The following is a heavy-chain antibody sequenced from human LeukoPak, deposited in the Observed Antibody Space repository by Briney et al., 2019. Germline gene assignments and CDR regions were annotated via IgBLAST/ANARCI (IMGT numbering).Heavy chain of an antibody. Sequence: SETLSLTCAVYGGSFSGYYWSWIRQPPGEGLEWIGEINHSGSTNYNPSLKSRVTISVDTSKNQFSLKLSSVTAADTAVYYCAGTQLWKAGYNWFDPWGQGTLVTASS. CDR1: GGSFSGYY. D-gene: IGHD5-18*01. CDR3: AGTQLWKAGYNWFDP. J-gene: IGHJ5*02. V-gene: IGHV4-34*01. CDR2: INHSGST.